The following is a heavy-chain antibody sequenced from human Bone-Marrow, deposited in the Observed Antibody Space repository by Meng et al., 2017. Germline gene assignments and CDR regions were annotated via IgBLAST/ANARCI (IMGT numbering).Heavy chain of an antibody. CDR2: IYHSGST. V-gene: IGHV4-4*02. Sequence: QGELEESGQGLVKPSWTLSIPCAGSGCSISSPNWWRWVRQPPGRGLEWIGEIYHSGSTTYNPSLLSRVTISVDKSKNQFSLKLSSVTAADTAIYYCARVIYRPSGHNYFDPWGQGTLVTVSS. CDR3: ARVIYRPSGHNYFDP. J-gene: IGHJ5*02. D-gene: IGHD1-26*01. CDR1: GCSISSPNW.